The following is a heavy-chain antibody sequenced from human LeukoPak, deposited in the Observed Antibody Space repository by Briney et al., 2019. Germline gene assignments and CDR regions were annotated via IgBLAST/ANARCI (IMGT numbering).Heavy chain of an antibody. CDR1: GFTFSSYW. D-gene: IGHD3-22*01. CDR2: INSDGSST. J-gene: IGHJ5*02. CDR3: ARDLGQYYDTSDNWFDP. V-gene: IGHV3-74*01. Sequence: GGSLRLSCAASGFTFSSYWMHWVRQAPGKGLVWVSRINSDGSSTSYADSVKGRFTISRDNAKNTLNLQMNSLRAEDTAVYYCARDLGQYYDTSDNWFDPWGQEPWSPSPQ.